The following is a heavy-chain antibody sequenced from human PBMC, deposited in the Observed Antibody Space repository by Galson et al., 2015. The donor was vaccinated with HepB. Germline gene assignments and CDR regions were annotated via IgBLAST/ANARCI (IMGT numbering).Heavy chain of an antibody. CDR2: IYSGGST. CDR3: ARANGNIAVAGTIGDY. J-gene: IGHJ4*02. D-gene: IGHD6-19*01. V-gene: IGHV3-66*01. Sequence: SLRLSCAASGFTVSSNYMSWVRQAPGKGLEWVSVIYSGGSTYYADSVKGRFTISRDNSKNTLYLQMNSLRAEDTAVYYCARANGNIAVAGTIGDYWGQGTLVTVSS. CDR1: GFTVSSNY.